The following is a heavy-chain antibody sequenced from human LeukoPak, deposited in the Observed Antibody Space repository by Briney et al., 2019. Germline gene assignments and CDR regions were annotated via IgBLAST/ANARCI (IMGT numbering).Heavy chain of an antibody. V-gene: IGHV1-18*01. CDR2: ISAYNGNT. CDR3: ARDADSSGYYRDAFDI. CDR1: GYTFTCYG. Sequence: ASVKVSCKASGYTFTCYGISWVRQAPGQGLEWMGWISAYNGNTNYAQKLQGRVTMTTDTSTSTAYMELRSLRSDDTAVYYCARDADSSGYYRDAFDIWGQGTMVTVSS. D-gene: IGHD3-22*01. J-gene: IGHJ3*02.